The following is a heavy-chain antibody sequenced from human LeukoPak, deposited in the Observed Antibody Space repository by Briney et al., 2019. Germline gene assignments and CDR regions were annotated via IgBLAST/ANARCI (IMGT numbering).Heavy chain of an antibody. CDR2: IYNEST. Sequence: PSETLSLTCTVFGGPISSYYWSWIRQPAGKGLEWIGRIYNESTNYNPSHKSRVIMSVDTFENQFSLKLSSAREGNGYSYGSGPAAFDIWGQGTMVTVSS. J-gene: IGHJ3*02. D-gene: IGHD5-18*01. CDR3: GPAAFDI. CDR1: GGPISSYY. V-gene: IGHV4-4*07.